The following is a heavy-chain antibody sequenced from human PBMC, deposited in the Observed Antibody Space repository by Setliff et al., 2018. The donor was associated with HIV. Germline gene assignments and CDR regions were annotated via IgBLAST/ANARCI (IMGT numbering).Heavy chain of an antibody. Sequence: GASVKVSCKASGYTFTAYHLHWVRRAPGQGLESMGWINPKTGDTKYVQKFQGRVTMTRDTSIKTAYMEVSRLRSDDTAVYYCARGPTDWGQGTVVTVSS. CDR2: INPKTGDT. CDR1: GYTFTAYH. CDR3: ARGPTD. D-gene: IGHD4-17*01. V-gene: IGHV1-2*02. J-gene: IGHJ4*03.